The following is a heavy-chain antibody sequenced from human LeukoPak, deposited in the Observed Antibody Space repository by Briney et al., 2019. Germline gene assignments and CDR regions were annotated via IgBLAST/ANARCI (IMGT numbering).Heavy chain of an antibody. J-gene: IGHJ3*02. CDR2: IKQDGTEK. Sequence: GGSLRLSCAASGFTFSSYWVTWVRQAPGKGLEWVANIKQDGTEKYYVDSVRGRFTISRDNAKNSLYLQMNSLRAEDTAVYYCARDRYYYDSSGYRNNDAFDIWGQGTMVTVSS. CDR1: GFTFSSYW. D-gene: IGHD3-22*01. V-gene: IGHV3-7*01. CDR3: ARDRYYYDSSGYRNNDAFDI.